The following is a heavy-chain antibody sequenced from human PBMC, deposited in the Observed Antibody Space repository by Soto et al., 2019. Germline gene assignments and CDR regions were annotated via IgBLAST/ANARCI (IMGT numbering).Heavy chain of an antibody. CDR3: ARGRGFFDVVVVAAKPHDAFDI. CDR2: IYYSGST. V-gene: IGHV4-59*01. D-gene: IGHD2-15*01. J-gene: IGHJ3*02. CDR1: GGSISSYY. Sequence: QVQLQESGPGLVKPSETLSLTCTVSGGSISSYYWSWIRQPPGKGLEWIGYIYYSGSTNYNPSLKSRVTISVDTSKNQFSLKLSSVTAADTAVYYCARGRGFFDVVVVAAKPHDAFDIWGQGTMVTVSS.